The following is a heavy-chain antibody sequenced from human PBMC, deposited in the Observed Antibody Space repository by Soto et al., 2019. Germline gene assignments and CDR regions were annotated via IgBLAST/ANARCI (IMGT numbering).Heavy chain of an antibody. CDR2: IYYSGST. J-gene: IGHJ5*02. V-gene: IGHV4-59*01. CDR1: GGSISSYY. D-gene: IGHD2-21*01. CDR3: ARGRDEGVTNWFDP. Sequence: PSETLSLTCTVSGGSISSYYWSWIRQPPGKGLEWIGYIYYSGSTNYNPSLKSRVTISVDTSKNQFSLKLSSVTAADSAVYYCARGRDEGVTNWFDPWGQGTLVTVSS.